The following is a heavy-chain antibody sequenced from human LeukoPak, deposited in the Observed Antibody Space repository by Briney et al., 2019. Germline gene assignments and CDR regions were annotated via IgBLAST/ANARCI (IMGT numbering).Heavy chain of an antibody. V-gene: IGHV4-59*02. Sequence: SETLSLTCTVSGGSVTDYYWSWIRQSPGKGLEWIGYIYYTGTSYNPSLKSRVTISADTSKNQFSLKLISVTAADTAVYYCARQHDYWGQGTLVTVSS. J-gene: IGHJ4*02. CDR2: IYYTGT. D-gene: IGHD6-13*01. CDR3: ARQHDY. CDR1: GGSVTDYY.